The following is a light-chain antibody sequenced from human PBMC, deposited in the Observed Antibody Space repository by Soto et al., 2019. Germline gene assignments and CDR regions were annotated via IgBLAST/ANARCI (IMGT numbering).Light chain of an antibody. V-gene: IGKV3-15*01. CDR2: GAS. Sequence: EIVMTQSPATLSVSPGESATLSCRATQSLSSNLAWYQQKPGQAPRLLIYGASTRATGIPTRFSGSGSGTGFTLTISSLQSADIAVYYCQPYNAWEWTFGQGTKVDIK. CDR1: QSLSSN. CDR3: QPYNAWEWT. J-gene: IGKJ1*01.